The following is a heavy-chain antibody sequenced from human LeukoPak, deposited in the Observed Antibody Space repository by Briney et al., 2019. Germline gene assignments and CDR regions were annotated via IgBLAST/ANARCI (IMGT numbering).Heavy chain of an antibody. D-gene: IGHD1-26*01. CDR2: ISSSSSYI. Sequence: GGSLRLSCAASGFTFSSYSTNWVRQAPGKGLEWVSSISSSSSYIYYADSVKGRFTISRDDSRNTLYLQMNSLRGDDTAVYYCAKDVGKWESLHFFDYWGQGTLVTVSS. CDR1: GFTFSSYS. CDR3: AKDVGKWESLHFFDY. J-gene: IGHJ4*02. V-gene: IGHV3-21*04.